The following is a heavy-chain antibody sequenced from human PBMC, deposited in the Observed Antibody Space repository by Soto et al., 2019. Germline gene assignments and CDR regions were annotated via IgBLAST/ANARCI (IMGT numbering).Heavy chain of an antibody. V-gene: IGHV1-69*13. CDR1: GGTFSSYA. Sequence: SVKVSCKASGGTFSSYAISWVRQAPGQGLEWMGGIIPIFGTANYAQKFQGRVTITADESTSTAYMELSSLRSEDTAVYYCARDLDIVLVPAANAPYYYGMDVWGQGTTVTVSS. CDR2: IIPIFGTA. J-gene: IGHJ6*02. D-gene: IGHD2-2*03. CDR3: ARDLDIVLVPAANAPYYYGMDV.